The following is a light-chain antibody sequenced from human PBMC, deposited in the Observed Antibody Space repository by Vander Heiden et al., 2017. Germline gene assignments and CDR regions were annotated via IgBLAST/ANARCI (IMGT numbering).Light chain of an antibody. CDR1: QSVTSN. CDR3: QQYNNWPLYT. J-gene: IGKJ2*01. V-gene: IGKV3-15*01. Sequence: EIVMTQSTATLSVSPGERATLSCRASQSVTSNLHWYQQKPGQAPRLLIYGASTRATGIPARFSGSGSGTEFTLTISSLQSEDFAVYYCQQYNNWPLYTFGQGTKLEIK. CDR2: GAS.